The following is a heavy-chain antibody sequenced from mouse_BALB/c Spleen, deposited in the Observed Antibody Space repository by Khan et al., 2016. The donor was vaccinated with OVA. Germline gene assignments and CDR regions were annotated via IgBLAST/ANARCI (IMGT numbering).Heavy chain of an antibody. D-gene: IGHD1-1*01. CDR1: GFTFSTYG. J-gene: IGHJ3*01. Sequence: EVQRVESGGDLVKPGGSLKLSCAASGFTFSTYGMSWVRQAPDKRLEWVATVSTGGSYTYYPDSVKGRFTISRDNAKNTLYLQMSGLRSEDTAMFYCTRLAYYYDSEGFAYWGQGTLVTVS. V-gene: IGHV5-6*01. CDR2: VSTGGSYT. CDR3: TRLAYYYDSEGFAY.